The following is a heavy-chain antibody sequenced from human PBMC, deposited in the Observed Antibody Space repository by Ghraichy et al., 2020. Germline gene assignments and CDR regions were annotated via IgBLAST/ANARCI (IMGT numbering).Heavy chain of an antibody. CDR1: GYTFTSHG. CDR2: ISAYNGNT. D-gene: IGHD2-2*01. V-gene: IGHV1-18*01. J-gene: IGHJ6*03. Sequence: ASVKVSCKASGYTFTSHGISWVRQAPGQGLEWMGWISAYNGNTNYIQKLQGRVTVTTDTSTSTAYMELRSLRSDDTAVYYCARSSTSYYYAYMDVWGKGTTVTVSS. CDR3: ARSSTSYYYAYMDV.